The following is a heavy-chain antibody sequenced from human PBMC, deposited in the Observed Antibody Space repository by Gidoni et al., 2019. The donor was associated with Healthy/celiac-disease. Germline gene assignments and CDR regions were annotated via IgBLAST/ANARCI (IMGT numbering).Heavy chain of an antibody. V-gene: IGHV3-73*01. Sequence: ASGKGLEWVGRIRSKANSYATAYAASVKGRFTISRDDSKNTAYLQMNSLKTEDTAVYYCTRLSRWELLDWFDPWGQGTLVTGSS. J-gene: IGHJ5*02. D-gene: IGHD1-26*01. CDR3: TRLSRWELLDWFDP. CDR2: IRSKANSYAT.